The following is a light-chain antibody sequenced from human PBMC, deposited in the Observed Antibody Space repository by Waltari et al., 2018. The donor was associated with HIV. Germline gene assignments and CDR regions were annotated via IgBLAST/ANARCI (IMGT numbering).Light chain of an antibody. CDR1: SSNIAETT. CDR2: SNH. V-gene: IGLV1-44*01. Sequence: QSVLTQPPSASGTPGQRVTISCSGSSSNIAETTVNWYQQLPGTAPKLLIYSNHQRPSGVPDRFSGSKSGTSASLAISGLQSEDEADYYCAAWDDSLNGVVFGGGTKLTVL. CDR3: AAWDDSLNGVV. J-gene: IGLJ2*01.